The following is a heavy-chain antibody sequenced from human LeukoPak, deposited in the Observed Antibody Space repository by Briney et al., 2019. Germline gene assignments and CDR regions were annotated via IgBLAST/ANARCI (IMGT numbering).Heavy chain of an antibody. Sequence: SVKVSCKASGGTFSTYSISWVRQAPGQGLEWMGGIIPIFGTANYAQKFQGRVTITADESTSTAYMELSSLRSEDTAVYYCARKSDNSYYFDYWGQGTLVTVSS. CDR2: IIPIFGTA. D-gene: IGHD2/OR15-2a*01. J-gene: IGHJ4*02. CDR1: GGTFSTYS. V-gene: IGHV1-69*13. CDR3: ARKSDNSYYFDY.